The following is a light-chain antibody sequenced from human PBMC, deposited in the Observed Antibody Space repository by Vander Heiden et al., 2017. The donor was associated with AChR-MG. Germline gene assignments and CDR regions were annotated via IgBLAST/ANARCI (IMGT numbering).Light chain of an antibody. V-gene: IGKV3-15*01. CDR3: QQYNNGAWT. J-gene: IGKJ1*01. CDR2: GAS. Sequence: ETVMTQSPATLSVSPGERATLSCRASQSVSSNLAWYQQKPGQAPRLLIYGASTRATGIPARFSGSGSGTEFTLTISSLQSEDFAVYYCQQYNNGAWTFGQGTKVEIK. CDR1: QSVSSN.